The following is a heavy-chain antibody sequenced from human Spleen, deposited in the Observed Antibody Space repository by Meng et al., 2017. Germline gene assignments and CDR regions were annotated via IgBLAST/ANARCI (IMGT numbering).Heavy chain of an antibody. CDR2: INPKSGDT. Sequence: GKLVQSGAAVKKPGASVKVSCKASGYTFPDYWLHWVRRAPGQGLEWMGRINPKSGDTHYAQRFQGRVTMTGDTSISTAYMELSGLRSDDTAMHYCARDEDISAAGKLFGDYWGQGTLVTVSS. V-gene: IGHV1-2*06. CDR3: ARDEDISAAGKLFGDY. CDR1: GYTFPDYW. J-gene: IGHJ4*02. D-gene: IGHD6-13*01.